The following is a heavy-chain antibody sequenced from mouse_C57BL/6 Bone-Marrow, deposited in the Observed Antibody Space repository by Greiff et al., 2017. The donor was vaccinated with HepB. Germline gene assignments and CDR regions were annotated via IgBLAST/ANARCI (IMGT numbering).Heavy chain of an antibody. J-gene: IGHJ4*01. CDR3: TRGGVDGAMDY. Sequence: VQLQQSGAELVRPGASVTLSCKASGYTFTDYEMHWVKQTPVHGLEWIGAIDPETGGTAYNQKFKGKAILTADKSSSTAYMELRSLTSEDSAVYYCTRGGVDGAMDYWGQGTSVTVSA. V-gene: IGHV1-15*01. CDR1: GYTFTDYE. CDR2: IDPETGGT. D-gene: IGHD1-1*01.